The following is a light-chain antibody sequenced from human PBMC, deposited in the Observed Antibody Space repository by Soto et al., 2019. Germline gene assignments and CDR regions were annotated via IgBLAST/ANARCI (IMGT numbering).Light chain of an antibody. CDR3: QQYNTWPLT. Sequence: ETVMTQSPATLSVSPGEGATLSCRATENINPNLAWYQQKPGQAPRLLIHGAAYRATGIPDRFSGRGSGTEFTLAISRLQSEDFAVYYCQQYNTWPLTFGGGTKVDIK. V-gene: IGKV3-15*01. CDR2: GAA. CDR1: ENINPN. J-gene: IGKJ4*01.